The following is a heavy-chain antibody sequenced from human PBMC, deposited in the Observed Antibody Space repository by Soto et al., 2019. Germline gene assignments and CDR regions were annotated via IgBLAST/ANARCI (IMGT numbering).Heavy chain of an antibody. CDR2: ISGSGGST. J-gene: IGHJ6*02. Sequence: GGSLRLSCAASGFTFSIYAMTWVRQAPGKGLEWVSAISGSGGSTYYADSVKGRFTISRDNSKSTLYLQMNSLRAEDTAVYYCAKDEPETYYYDSSGSGMDVWGQGTTVTVSS. V-gene: IGHV3-23*01. D-gene: IGHD3-22*01. CDR3: AKDEPETYYYDSSGSGMDV. CDR1: GFTFSIYA.